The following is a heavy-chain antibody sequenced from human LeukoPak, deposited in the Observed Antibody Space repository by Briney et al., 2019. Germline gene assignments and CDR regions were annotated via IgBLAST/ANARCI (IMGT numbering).Heavy chain of an antibody. V-gene: IGHV3-74*01. Sequence: PGGSLRLSCAASGFTFSSYWMHWVRQAPGKGLVWVSRVNSDGSSTRYADSVKGRFTISRDNAKNTLDLQMNSLRGEDTAVYYCARDQCIGTNCQVALDSWGQGTLVTVSS. D-gene: IGHD2-2*01. CDR3: ARDQCIGTNCQVALDS. CDR2: VNSDGSST. CDR1: GFTFSSYW. J-gene: IGHJ4*02.